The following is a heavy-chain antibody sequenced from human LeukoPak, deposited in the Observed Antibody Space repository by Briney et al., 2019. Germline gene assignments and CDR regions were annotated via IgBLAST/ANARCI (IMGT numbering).Heavy chain of an antibody. J-gene: IGHJ4*02. CDR3: AKRPRGNYLDPFDY. Sequence: GGSLRLSCAASGFTFSSYAMSWVCQAPGKGLEWVSGISGSGGSTYYADSVKGRFTISRDNSKNRLYLQMNSLRAEDTAVYYCAKRPRGNYLDPFDYWGQGTLVTVSS. D-gene: IGHD3-10*01. CDR1: GFTFSSYA. V-gene: IGHV3-23*01. CDR2: ISGSGGST.